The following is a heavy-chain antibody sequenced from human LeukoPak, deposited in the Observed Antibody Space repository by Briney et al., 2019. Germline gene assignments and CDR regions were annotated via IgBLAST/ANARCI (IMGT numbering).Heavy chain of an antibody. CDR3: LYGGYFQH. J-gene: IGHJ1*01. CDR2: INSDETIS. D-gene: IGHD3-16*01. CDR1: GFTFSSYW. V-gene: IGHV3-74*01. Sequence: GGSLRLSCAASGFTFSSYWMHWVRQVPNQGLMWVSRINSDETISEYVDSVNGRFTISRDNDKNTLYLQMNSLRAEDTAVYFCLYGGYFQHWGQGTLVTVSS.